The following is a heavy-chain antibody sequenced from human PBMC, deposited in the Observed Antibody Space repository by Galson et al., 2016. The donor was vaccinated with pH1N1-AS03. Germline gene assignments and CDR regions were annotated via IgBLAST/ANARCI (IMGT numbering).Heavy chain of an antibody. CDR3: ARGNYYDVDLREYYFDY. CDR1: GFTFSSYS. CDR2: IRNSGSHI. D-gene: IGHD3-22*01. J-gene: IGHJ4*02. V-gene: IGHV3-21*01. Sequence: SLRLSCAASGFTFSSYSMTWVRQAPGKGLEWVSFIRNSGSHISYGDSVKGRFTVSRDNAKNYLYLQMNSLRAEETAVYYCARGNYYDVDLREYYFDYWGQGTLVTVSS.